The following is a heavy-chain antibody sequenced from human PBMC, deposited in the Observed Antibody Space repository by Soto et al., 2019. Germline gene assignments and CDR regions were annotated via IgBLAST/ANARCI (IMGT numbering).Heavy chain of an antibody. CDR2: VYYRGRS. D-gene: IGHD4-17*01. J-gene: IGHJ4*02. CDR1: GGSVTNSSYY. V-gene: IGHV4-39*01. Sequence: SETLYLTCTVSGGSVTNSSYYWGWIRQSPGKGLEWIGSVYYRGRSYSKSSVKSRVTISVDTSKNQFSLNFNSVTASDTALYYCVSQRTTVLTQAYFDYWGPGALVTV. CDR3: VSQRTTVLTQAYFDY.